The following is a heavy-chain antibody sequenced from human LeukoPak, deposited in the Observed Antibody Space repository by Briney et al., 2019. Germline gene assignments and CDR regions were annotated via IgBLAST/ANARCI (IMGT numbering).Heavy chain of an antibody. CDR2: IYYSGST. D-gene: IGHD6-13*01. CDR1: GGSISSYY. V-gene: IGHV4-59*01. Sequence: PSETLSLTCTVSGGSISSYYWSWIRQPPGKGLEWIGYIYYSGSTNYNTSLKSRVNISVDTPKNQFYLKLSSVTAADTAVYYCARDSYSSSWYGHFDYWGKGTMVTVSS. J-gene: IGHJ4*02. CDR3: ARDSYSSSWYGHFDY.